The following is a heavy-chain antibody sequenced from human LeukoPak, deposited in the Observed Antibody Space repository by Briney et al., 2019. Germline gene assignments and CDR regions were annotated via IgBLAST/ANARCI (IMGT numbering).Heavy chain of an antibody. CDR1: GGSFSGYY. Sequence: SETLSLTCAVYGGSFSGYYWSWIRQPPGKGLEWIGEINHSGSTNYNPSLKSRVTISVDTSKNQVSLKLSSVTAADTAVYYCAGGASSIHFDYWGQGTLVTVSS. D-gene: IGHD3-16*01. CDR3: AGGASSIHFDY. J-gene: IGHJ4*02. CDR2: INHSGST. V-gene: IGHV4-34*01.